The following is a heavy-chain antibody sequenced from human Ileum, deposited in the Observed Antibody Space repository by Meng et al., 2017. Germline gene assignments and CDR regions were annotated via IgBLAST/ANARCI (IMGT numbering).Heavy chain of an antibody. CDR2: IKSKTDGGTT. J-gene: IGHJ4*02. V-gene: IGHV3-15*01. CDR3: TTKDSVAGFFDY. CDR1: GFTFSGAW. Sequence: EGQRVESGGGLVKPGGSLRLSCAVSGFTFSGAWMSWVRQAPGKGLEWVGRIKSKTDGGTTDYAATVKGRFTISRDDSKNTLYLQMNSLKTEDTAVYYCTTKDSVAGFFDYWGQGTLVTVSS. D-gene: IGHD6-19*01.